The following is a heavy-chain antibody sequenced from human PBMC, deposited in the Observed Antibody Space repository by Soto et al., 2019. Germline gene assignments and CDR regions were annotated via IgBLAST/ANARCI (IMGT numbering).Heavy chain of an antibody. D-gene: IGHD3-22*01. Sequence: PSETLSLTCAVSGGSISSGGYFWSWIRQPPGKGLEWIGYIYHSGSTYYNPSLKSRVSISVDRSKNQFSLKLSSVTAADTAVYYCARALSTWDSSGYADYDGANGYYYYGMDVWGQGTTVTVSS. V-gene: IGHV4-30-2*01. CDR1: GGSISSGGYF. CDR2: IYHSGST. J-gene: IGHJ6*02. CDR3: ARALSTWDSSGYADYDGANGYYYYGMDV.